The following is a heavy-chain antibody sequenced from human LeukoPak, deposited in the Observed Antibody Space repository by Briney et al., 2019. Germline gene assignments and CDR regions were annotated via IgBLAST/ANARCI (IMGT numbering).Heavy chain of an antibody. D-gene: IGHD3-22*01. Sequence: ASVKVSCKVSGYTLTESSLHWVRQPPGKGLEWMGGFDPEDGETICAQKFQGRVTVTEDTSTDTAYMELSSLRSEDTAVYYCAIFYDSSGYYMVDYWGQGTLVTVSS. CDR3: AIFYDSSGYYMVDY. V-gene: IGHV1-24*01. CDR2: FDPEDGET. CDR1: GYTLTESS. J-gene: IGHJ4*02.